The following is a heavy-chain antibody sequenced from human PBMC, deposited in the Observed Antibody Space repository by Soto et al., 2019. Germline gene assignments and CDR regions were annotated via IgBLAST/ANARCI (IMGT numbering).Heavy chain of an antibody. D-gene: IGHD2-15*01. Sequence: EVQLVESGGGLIQPGGSLRLSCAASGFTFSSYWMHWVRQAPGKGLVWVSGVNSDGSSTTYADSVKGRFTISRDNAKNTLYLQMNRLRAEDTAVFYCARARHCSGGSCYSDYWGQGTLVTVSS. J-gene: IGHJ4*02. V-gene: IGHV3-74*03. CDR3: ARARHCSGGSCYSDY. CDR2: VNSDGSST. CDR1: GFTFSSYW.